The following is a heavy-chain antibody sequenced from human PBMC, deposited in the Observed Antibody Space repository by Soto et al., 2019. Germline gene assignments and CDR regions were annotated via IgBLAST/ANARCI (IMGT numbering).Heavy chain of an antibody. CDR1: GGSISSYY. D-gene: IGHD5-12*01. Sequence: ASETQSLTCPVAGGSISSYYLSWIRQHTGKGLEWIGYIFYSGSTNYNPSLKSRVTISVDTSKNQFSLKLSSVTAADTAVYYCARAGDGYNYYFDYWGQGTLVTVSS. J-gene: IGHJ4*02. V-gene: IGHV4-59*01. CDR3: ARAGDGYNYYFDY. CDR2: IFYSGST.